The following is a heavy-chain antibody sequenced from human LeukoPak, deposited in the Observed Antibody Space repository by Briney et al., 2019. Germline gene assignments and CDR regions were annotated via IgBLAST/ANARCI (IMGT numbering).Heavy chain of an antibody. J-gene: IGHJ4*02. CDR1: GGSISSDSFY. D-gene: IGHD3-3*01. V-gene: IGHV4-61*02. CDR2: IYTSGST. Sequence: SETLSLTCTVSGGSISSDSFYWSWIRQPAGKGLEWIGRIYTSGSTYYNPSLKSRVTISVDTSKNQFSLKLSSVTAADTAVYYCARDPMSGYYPPYWGPGTLVTVSS. CDR3: ARDPMSGYYPPY.